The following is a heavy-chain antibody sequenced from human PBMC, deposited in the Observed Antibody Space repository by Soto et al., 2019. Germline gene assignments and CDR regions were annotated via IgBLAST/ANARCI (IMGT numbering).Heavy chain of an antibody. CDR1: GVSMNNTSYY. CDR3: ARHGSY. CDR2: IYFSGST. J-gene: IGHJ4*02. Sequence: QLQLQESGPGLVKPSETLSLTCTVSGVSMNNTSYYWGWIRQSPGKGLEWIGTIYFSGSTFYNPSLKSRLTISIDRSKNQFSLRLTSVTAADTAVYSCARHGSYWGQGTLVAVSS. V-gene: IGHV4-39*01.